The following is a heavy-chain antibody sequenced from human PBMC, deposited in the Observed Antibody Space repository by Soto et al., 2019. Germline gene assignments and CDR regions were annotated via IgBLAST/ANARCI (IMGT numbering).Heavy chain of an antibody. CDR1: GFTFSSYW. Sequence: PGGSLRLSCAASGFTFSSYWMSWVRQAPGKGLEWVANIKQDGSEKYYVDSVKGRFTISRDNAKNSLYLQMNSLRAEDTAVYYCARDLCLHNSSFIFGVGCPCYFDYWGQGTLVTVSS. J-gene: IGHJ4*02. CDR2: IKQDGSEK. V-gene: IGHV3-7*01. CDR3: ARDLCLHNSSFIFGVGCPCYFDY. D-gene: IGHD6-6*01.